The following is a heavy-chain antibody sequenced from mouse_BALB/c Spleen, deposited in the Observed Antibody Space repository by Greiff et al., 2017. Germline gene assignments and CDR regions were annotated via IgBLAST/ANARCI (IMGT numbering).Heavy chain of an antibody. V-gene: IGHV5-4*02. CDR1: GFTFSDYY. CDR3: AREEDYYGYDVLWFAY. Sequence: EVKLVESGGDSVKPGGSLKLSCAASGFTFSDYYMYWVRQTPEKRLEWVATISDGGSYTYYPDSVKGRFTISRDNARNILYLQMSSLRSEDTAMYYCAREEDYYGYDVLWFAYWGQGTLVTVSA. D-gene: IGHD2-2*01. J-gene: IGHJ3*01. CDR2: ISDGGSYT.